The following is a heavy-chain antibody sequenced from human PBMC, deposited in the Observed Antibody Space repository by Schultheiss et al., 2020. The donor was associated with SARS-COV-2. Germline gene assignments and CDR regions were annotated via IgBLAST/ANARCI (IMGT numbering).Heavy chain of an antibody. CDR2: IYHSGST. CDR3: ARGGVATDDGYYFDY. Sequence: SETLSLTCAVYGGSISGYYWSWIRQPPGKGLEWIGSIYHSGSTYYNPSLKSRVTISVDTSKNQFSLKLSSVTAADTAVYYCARGGVATDDGYYFDYWGQGTLVTVSS. J-gene: IGHJ4*02. D-gene: IGHD5-12*01. CDR1: GGSISGYY. V-gene: IGHV4-34*01.